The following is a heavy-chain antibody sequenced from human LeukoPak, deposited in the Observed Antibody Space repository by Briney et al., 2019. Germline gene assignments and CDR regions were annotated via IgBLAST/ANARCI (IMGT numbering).Heavy chain of an antibody. D-gene: IGHD3-10*01. CDR2: ISAYNGNT. Sequence: GASVKVSCKASGYTFTSYGISWVRQAPGQGLEWMGWISAYNGNTNYAQKLQGRVTMTTDTSTSTAYMELRSLRSDDTAVYYCARDYYGSGSYYRTFDPWGQGTLVTVSS. CDR3: ARDYYGSGSYYRTFDP. CDR1: GYTFTSYG. V-gene: IGHV1-18*01. J-gene: IGHJ5*02.